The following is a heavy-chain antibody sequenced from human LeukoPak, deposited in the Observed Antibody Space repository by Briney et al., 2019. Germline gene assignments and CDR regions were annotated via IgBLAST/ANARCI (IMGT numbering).Heavy chain of an antibody. D-gene: IGHD3-10*01. J-gene: IGHJ4*02. CDR2: IYYSGST. V-gene: IGHV4-30-4*01. CDR3: ARGFGEFEAPFDY. Sequence: SETLSLTCTVSGVSISSGDYYWSWIRQPPGKGLEWIGYIYYSGSTYYNPSLKSRVTISVDTSKNQFSLKLSSVTAADTAVYYCARGFGEFEAPFDYWGQGTLVTVSS. CDR1: GVSISSGDYY.